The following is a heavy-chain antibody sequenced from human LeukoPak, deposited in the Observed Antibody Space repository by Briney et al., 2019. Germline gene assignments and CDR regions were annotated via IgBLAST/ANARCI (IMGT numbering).Heavy chain of an antibody. CDR3: ASRGYSYGYEGYYYMDV. D-gene: IGHD5-18*01. CDR2: ISSSSSYI. V-gene: IGHV3-21*01. Sequence: PGGSLRLSCAASGFTFSSYSMNWVRQAPGKGLEWVSSISSSSSYIYYADSVKGRFTISRDNAKNSLYLQMSSLRVDDTAVYYCASRGYSYGYEGYYYMDVWGKGTTVTVSS. CDR1: GFTFSSYS. J-gene: IGHJ6*03.